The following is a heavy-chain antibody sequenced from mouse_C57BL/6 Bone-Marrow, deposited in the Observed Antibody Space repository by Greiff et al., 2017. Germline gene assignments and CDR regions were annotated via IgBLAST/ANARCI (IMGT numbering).Heavy chain of an antibody. Sequence: QVQLQQPGAELVKPGASVKMSCKASGYTFTSYWITWVKQRPGQGLEWIGDIYPGSGSTNYNEKFKSKATLTVDTSSSTAYMQLSSLTSEDSAVYYGASRSTVVAPFDYWGQGTTLTVSS. V-gene: IGHV1-55*01. CDR1: GYTFTSYW. CDR2: IYPGSGST. CDR3: ASRSTVVAPFDY. D-gene: IGHD1-1*01. J-gene: IGHJ2*01.